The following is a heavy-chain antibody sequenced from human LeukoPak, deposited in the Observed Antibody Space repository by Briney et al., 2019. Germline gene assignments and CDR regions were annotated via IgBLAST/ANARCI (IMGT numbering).Heavy chain of an antibody. D-gene: IGHD6-19*01. CDR1: GFTFSSYS. Sequence: WGSLRLSCAASGFTFSSYSMSWVRQAPGKGLEWVAAISGSGGSTYYADPVKGRFTISRDNSQNTLYLQMNSLRAEDTALYYCAKETQWLGGGFDYWGQGTLVTVPS. CDR3: AKETQWLGGGFDY. V-gene: IGHV3-23*01. CDR2: ISGSGGST. J-gene: IGHJ4*02.